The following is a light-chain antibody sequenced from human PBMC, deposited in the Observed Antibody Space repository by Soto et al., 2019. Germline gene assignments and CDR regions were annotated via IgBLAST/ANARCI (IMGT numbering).Light chain of an antibody. Sequence: EIVLTQSPGTLSLSPGERATLSCRASQSISSRQLVWYQQKPGQAPTLLMYGVSTRATGIPDRFSGSGSGTDFTLTIXXLXPEXXAVXXXXXXGPSSWTFGQGTKVEIK. CDR3: XXXGPSSWT. CDR2: GVS. CDR1: QSISSRQ. J-gene: IGKJ1*01. V-gene: IGKV3-20*01.